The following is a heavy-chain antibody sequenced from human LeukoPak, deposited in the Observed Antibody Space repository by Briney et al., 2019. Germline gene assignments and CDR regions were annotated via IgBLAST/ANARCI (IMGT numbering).Heavy chain of an antibody. V-gene: IGHV1-69*05. J-gene: IGHJ3*02. Sequence: GSSVKVSCKAYGDTFSFYALSWVRQAPGQGLEWMGGIIPIFGTANYAQKFQGRVTITTDESTSTAYMELSSLRSEDTAVYYCARVRRRYFDWSYRYHDAFDIWGQGTMVTVSS. D-gene: IGHD3-9*01. CDR3: ARVRRRYFDWSYRYHDAFDI. CDR1: GDTFSFYA. CDR2: IIPIFGTA.